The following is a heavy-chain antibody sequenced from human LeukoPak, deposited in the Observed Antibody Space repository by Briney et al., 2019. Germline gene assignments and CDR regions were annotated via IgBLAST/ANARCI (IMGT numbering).Heavy chain of an antibody. J-gene: IGHJ4*02. V-gene: IGHV3-30*18. CDR3: AKDLHPMVVTAYSGYFDY. D-gene: IGHD2-21*02. Sequence: GGSLRLSCAASGFTFSSYGMHWVRQAPGKGLEWVAVISYDGSNKYYADSVKGRFTISRDNSKNTLYLQMNSLRAEDTAVYYCAKDLHPMVVTAYSGYFDYWGQGTLVTVPS. CDR1: GFTFSSYG. CDR2: ISYDGSNK.